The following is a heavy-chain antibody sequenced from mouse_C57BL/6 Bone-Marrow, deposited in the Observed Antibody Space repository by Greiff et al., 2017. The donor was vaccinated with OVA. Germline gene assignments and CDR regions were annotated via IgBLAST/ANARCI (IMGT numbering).Heavy chain of an antibody. CDR2: INPGSGGT. V-gene: IGHV1-54*01. CDR1: GYAFTNYL. Sequence: QVQLKESGAELVRPGTSVKVSCKASGYAFTNYLIEWVKQRPGQGLEWIGVINPGSGGTNYNEKFKGKATLTADKSSSTAYMQLSSLTSEDSAVYFCARSIHFDYWGQGTTLTVSS. CDR3: ARSIHFDY. J-gene: IGHJ2*01.